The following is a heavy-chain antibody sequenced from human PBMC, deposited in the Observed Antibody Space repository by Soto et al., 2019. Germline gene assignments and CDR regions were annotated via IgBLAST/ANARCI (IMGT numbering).Heavy chain of an antibody. CDR2: IRGDSGRT. CDR1: GLTFGNYA. D-gene: IGHD2-21*02. J-gene: IGHJ2*01. V-gene: IGHV3-23*01. CDR3: AVTPNCGRDCSAASYWYFDI. Sequence: EVQLLESGGGLVQPGGSVRLSCAASGLTFGNYAMSWVRQAPGKGLEWVSAIRGDSGRTYYADSVKGRFTISRDNSNTTLYLQMNTLRAEDTAVYYCAVTPNCGRDCSAASYWYFDIWGRGTLVTVSS.